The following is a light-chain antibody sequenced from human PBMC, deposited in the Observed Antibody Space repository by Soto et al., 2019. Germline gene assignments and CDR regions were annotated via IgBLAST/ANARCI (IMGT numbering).Light chain of an antibody. Sequence: EIVLTQSTATPPLSPAQTATLSCMASQSVSRNYVAWYQQKPGQAPRLLIDTATRRATSIPDRCSGGGAGTDFTLTSSRLEPEDAAVYYCQQYSRAPITCGQGTRLEI. V-gene: IGKV3-20*01. J-gene: IGKJ5*01. CDR2: TAT. CDR1: QSVSRNY. CDR3: QQYSRAPIT.